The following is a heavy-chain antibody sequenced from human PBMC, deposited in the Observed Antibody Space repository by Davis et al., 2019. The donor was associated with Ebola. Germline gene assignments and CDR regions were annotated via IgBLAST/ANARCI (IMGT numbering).Heavy chain of an antibody. CDR2: MNPNSGNT. CDR1: ACTFISYY. Sequence: ASVQVSCKASACTFISYYIICVRQATGQGSEWMGWMNPNSGNTGYAQKFQGRVTMTRNTSISTAYMELSSLRSEDTAVYYCARVRVTTERWLQSLGYWGQGTLVTVSS. J-gene: IGHJ4*02. CDR3: ARVRVTTERWLQSLGY. D-gene: IGHD5-24*01. V-gene: IGHV1-8*01.